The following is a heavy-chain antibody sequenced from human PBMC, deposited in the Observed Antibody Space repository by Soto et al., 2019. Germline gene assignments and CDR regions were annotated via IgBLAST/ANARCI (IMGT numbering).Heavy chain of an antibody. V-gene: IGHV2-5*01. CDR3: AHKGRFYYFWSGSAFDY. D-gene: IGHD3-3*01. J-gene: IGHJ4*02. CDR2: TYWNDDR. CDR1: GFSLNTSGVG. Sequence: HITLKESGPTLVKPTQTLTLTCTFSGFSLNTSGVGVGWIRQPPGKALEWLALTYWNDDRRYSPSLKSRLTLTKDTSKNQVVLTMTNMDPVDTATYYCAHKGRFYYFWSGSAFDYWGQGTLVTVSS.